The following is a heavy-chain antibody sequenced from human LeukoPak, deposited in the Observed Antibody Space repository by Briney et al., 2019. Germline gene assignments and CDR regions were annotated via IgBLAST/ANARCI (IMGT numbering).Heavy chain of an antibody. D-gene: IGHD3-10*01. V-gene: IGHV1-69*06. Sequence: SVKVSCKASGGTFSSYAISWVRQAPGQGLEXXXXXIPIFGTANYAQKFQGRVTITADKSTSTAYMELSSLRSEDTAVYYCARARQGFGELLSPFDYWGQGTLVTVSS. CDR1: GGTFSSYA. J-gene: IGHJ4*02. CDR2: XIPIFGTA. CDR3: ARARQGFGELLSPFDY.